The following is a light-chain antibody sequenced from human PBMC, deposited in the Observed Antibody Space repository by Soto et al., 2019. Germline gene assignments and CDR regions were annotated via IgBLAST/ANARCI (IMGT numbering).Light chain of an antibody. V-gene: IGLV1-36*01. Sequence: QSVLTQPPSLSEAPRQRVTISCSGSRSNIGENAVNWYQQFPGKAPKLLIYYDDLLPSGVSDRFSGSKSGTSASLAISGLQSEDEADYYCAAWDNSLNGWMFGGGTKLTVL. CDR2: YDD. CDR3: AAWDNSLNGWM. J-gene: IGLJ3*02. CDR1: RSNIGENA.